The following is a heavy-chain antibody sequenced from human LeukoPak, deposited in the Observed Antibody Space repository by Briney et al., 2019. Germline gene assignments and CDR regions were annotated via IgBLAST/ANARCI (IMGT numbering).Heavy chain of an antibody. D-gene: IGHD4-17*01. CDR3: ARYATVVSYFDY. J-gene: IGHJ4*02. CDR2: IYYSGST. CDR1: GGSISSYY. V-gene: IGHV4-59*01. Sequence: PSETLSLTCTVSGGSISSYYWSWIRQPPGKGLEWIGYIYYSGSTNYNPSLKSRVTISVDTSKNQFSLKLSSVTAADTAAYYCARYATVVSYFDYWGQGTLVTVSS.